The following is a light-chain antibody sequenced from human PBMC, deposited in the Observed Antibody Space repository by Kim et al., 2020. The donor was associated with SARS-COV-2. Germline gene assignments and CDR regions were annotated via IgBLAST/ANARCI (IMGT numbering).Light chain of an antibody. CDR2: GNS. CDR1: SSNIGAGYD. CDR3: QSYDSSLSGYVV. J-gene: IGLJ2*01. Sequence: QSVLTQPPSASGTPGQRVTISCSGSSSNIGAGYDVHWYQQLPGTAPKLLIYGNSNRPSGVPDRFSGSKSGTSASLAITGLQAEDEADYYRQSYDSSLSGYVVFGGGTQLTVL. V-gene: IGLV1-40*01.